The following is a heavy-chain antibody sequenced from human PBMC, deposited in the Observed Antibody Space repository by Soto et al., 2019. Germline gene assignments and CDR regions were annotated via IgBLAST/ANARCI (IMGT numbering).Heavy chain of an antibody. CDR2: LSYAGDT. J-gene: IGHJ6*03. Sequence: RKTTGKGLEWVATLSYAGDTYYPGSVKGRFTVSRESAKSSLYLQMNSLTAGDTAVYYFAKGTHSASGYYCMDVWGKGPTVTVSS. CDR3: AKGTHSASGYYCMDV. V-gene: IGHV3-13*01. D-gene: IGHD3-10*01.